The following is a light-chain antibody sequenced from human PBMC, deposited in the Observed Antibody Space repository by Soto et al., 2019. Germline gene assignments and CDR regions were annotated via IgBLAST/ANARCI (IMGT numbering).Light chain of an antibody. Sequence: QSVLTQPPSASGTPGQRVTISCSGSSSNIGSNYVYWYQQLPGTAPKLLIDRNNQRPSGVPDRFAGSKSGTSASRSISGLGSEHGADCYGAAWDDRLSGRVFGTGTKVTVL. CDR1: SSNIGSNY. CDR2: RNN. J-gene: IGLJ1*01. CDR3: AAWDDRLSGRV. V-gene: IGLV1-47*01.